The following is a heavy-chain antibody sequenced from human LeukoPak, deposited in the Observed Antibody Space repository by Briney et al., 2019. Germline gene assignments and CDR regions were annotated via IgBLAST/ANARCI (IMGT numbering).Heavy chain of an antibody. J-gene: IGHJ5*02. D-gene: IGHD3-10*01. CDR1: GGSFSGYY. V-gene: IGHV4-34*01. CDR3: ARGRVTSHQTMVRGVIRLNWFDP. CDR2: INHSGCT. Sequence: SETLSLTCAVYGGSFSGYYWSWIRQPPGKGLEWIGEINHSGCTNYNPSLKSRVTISVDTSKNQFSLKLSSVTAADTAVYYCARGRVTSHQTMVRGVIRLNWFDPWGQGTLVTVSS.